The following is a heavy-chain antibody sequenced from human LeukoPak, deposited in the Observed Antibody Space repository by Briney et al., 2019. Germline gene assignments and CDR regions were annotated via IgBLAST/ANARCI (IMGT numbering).Heavy chain of an antibody. CDR3: ARDVPFDY. Sequence: EWMGWINPNSGGTNYAQKFQGRVTMTRDTSISIAYMEMSRLRSDDTAVYYCARDVPFDYWGQGTLVTVSS. J-gene: IGHJ4*02. D-gene: IGHD3-10*02. CDR2: INPNSGGT. V-gene: IGHV1-2*02.